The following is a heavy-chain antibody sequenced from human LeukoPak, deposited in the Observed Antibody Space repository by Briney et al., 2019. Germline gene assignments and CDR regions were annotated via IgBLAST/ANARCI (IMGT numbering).Heavy chain of an antibody. J-gene: IGHJ4*02. D-gene: IGHD3-16*01. CDR3: AKERRAIQVWATTFGY. CDR1: GXTFSSYA. Sequence: PGGSLRLSCAASGXTFSSYAMSWVRQAPGKVLGWVSVISGSGGSTYYADSVKGRSNILRDNSKKTLYLQNKSLRAEDTAVYYCAKERRAIQVWATTFGYGGQGTLVNVAP. CDR2: ISGSGGST. V-gene: IGHV3-23*01.